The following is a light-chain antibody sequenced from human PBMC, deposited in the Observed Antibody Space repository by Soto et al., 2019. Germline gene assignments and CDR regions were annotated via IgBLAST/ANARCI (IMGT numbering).Light chain of an antibody. CDR3: QESDSRLGK. Sequence: EMQRAESPSSRSAFVGDTVTLTFRASEDIGHLNWYQQKPGKAPKLLIFAASSLQSGVPSRFSGSRSGRDITLISSRLQPDDFVTYSWQESDSRLGKFGQGTKVDIK. J-gene: IGKJ1*01. CDR2: AAS. V-gene: IGKV1-39*01. CDR1: EDIGH.